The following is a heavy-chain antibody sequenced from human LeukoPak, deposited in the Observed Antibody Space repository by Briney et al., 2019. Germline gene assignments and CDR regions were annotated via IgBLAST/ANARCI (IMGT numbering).Heavy chain of an antibody. J-gene: IGHJ6*01. D-gene: IGHD2-21*01. CDR2: ISAYNGKT. CDR1: GYTFTSYG. CDR3: ARLALRRGGYYYYGMDV. V-gene: IGHV1-18*04. Sequence: AAVTVSRQASGYTFTSYGFSWVRQAPAPGMEGMGWISAYNGKTNYAQKLQGRVTMTTDTSTSTAYMELRSLSSDDTAVYYCARLALRRGGYYYYGMDVWGEGTTVTVSS.